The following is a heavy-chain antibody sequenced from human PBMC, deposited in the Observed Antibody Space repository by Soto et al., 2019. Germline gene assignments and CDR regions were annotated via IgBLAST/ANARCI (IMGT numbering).Heavy chain of an antibody. CDR3: ERLGLVAAPYFDY. CDR1: GYTFTSHA. J-gene: IGHJ4*02. CDR2: IHAGNGKT. D-gene: IGHD6-6*01. Sequence: VQFVQSGAEVKRPVASVTVSCKASGYTFTSHAVHWVRQAPGERLECMGWIHAGNGKTKYSQSFQGRVTFTSDTSASTVYMELRSLKSEDTSVYYCERLGLVAAPYFDYRGQVTLRTVSS. V-gene: IGHV1-3*01.